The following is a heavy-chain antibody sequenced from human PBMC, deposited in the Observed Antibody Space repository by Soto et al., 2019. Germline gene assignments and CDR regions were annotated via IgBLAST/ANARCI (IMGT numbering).Heavy chain of an antibody. CDR1: GFTFRYYA. V-gene: IGHV3-30*04. D-gene: IGHD2-2*01. CDR3: ARDDILVIPGGSYNYGMDV. CDR2: VAYDGRSK. J-gene: IGHJ6*02. Sequence: GGSRRLSWAASGFTFRYYAMHWVRQAPGKGLGWVAVVAYDGRSKYYADSVNGRFTISRDNSRTTVYLQMNSLRDEDTAMYYCARDDILVIPGGSYNYGMDVWGHGTAVTVSS.